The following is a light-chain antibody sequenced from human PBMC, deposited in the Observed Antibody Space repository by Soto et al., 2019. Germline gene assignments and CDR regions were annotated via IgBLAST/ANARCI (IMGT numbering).Light chain of an antibody. CDR1: QTISSW. CDR2: DAS. J-gene: IGKJ1*01. CDR3: QHYNSYSEA. V-gene: IGKV1-5*01. Sequence: DIKMTQSPATLSASVGDRVTITCRASQTISSWLAWCQQKPGKAPKVLIYDASSLGSGVPSRFSGSGSGTGFTLTISSLQPEDCATYYCQHYNSYSEAFGQGTKVDI.